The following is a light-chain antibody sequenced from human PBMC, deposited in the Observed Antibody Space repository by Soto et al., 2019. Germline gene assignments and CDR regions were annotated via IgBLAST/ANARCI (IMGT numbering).Light chain of an antibody. CDR2: GNS. V-gene: IGLV1-40*01. CDR1: SSNIGAGYD. CDR3: QSYDSSLSGWV. J-gene: IGLJ3*02. Sequence: QSVLTQPPSVSGAPGQRVTISCTGSSSNIGAGYDVHWYQQLPGTAPKLLIYGNSNRPSGVPDRFSGSKSGTSASLAITGLQSEDDADYYCQSYDSSLSGWVFGGGPKLTVL.